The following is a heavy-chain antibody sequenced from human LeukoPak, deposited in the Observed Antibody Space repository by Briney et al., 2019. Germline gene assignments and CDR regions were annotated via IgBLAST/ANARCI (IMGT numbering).Heavy chain of an antibody. CDR1: GFTFRSHW. J-gene: IGHJ4*02. CDR2: INTDQSAA. V-gene: IGHV3-74*01. D-gene: IGHD6-13*01. CDR3: LRDRGYSTYDC. Sequence: GGSLRLSCAASGFTFRSHWMHWVRQAPGKGLLWVARINTDQSAATYADFAKGRFTISRGNAKNSLYLQMNTLRAEDTAVYYCLRDRGYSTYDCWGQGTLVTVSS.